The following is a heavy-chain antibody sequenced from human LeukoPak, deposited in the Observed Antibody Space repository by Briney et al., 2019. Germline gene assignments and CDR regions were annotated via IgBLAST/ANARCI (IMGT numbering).Heavy chain of an antibody. CDR1: GGSFSGYY. V-gene: IGHV4-34*01. CDR2: INESGTT. Sequence: SETLSLTCAVFGGSFSGYYWTWVRQAPGKGLEWIGEINESGTTNYNASLNNRVTISVDTSKNQFSLKLTSLTAADTAVFYCARALMTLVRGVPRTTWFHPWGQGTLVTVSS. D-gene: IGHD3-10*01. J-gene: IGHJ5*02. CDR3: ARALMTLVRGVPRTTWFHP.